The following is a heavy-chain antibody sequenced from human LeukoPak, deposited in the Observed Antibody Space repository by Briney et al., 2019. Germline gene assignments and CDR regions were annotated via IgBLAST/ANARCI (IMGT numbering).Heavy chain of an antibody. CDR2: ISWNSGSI. V-gene: IGHV3-9*03. CDR1: GFTFDDYA. D-gene: IGHD3-9*01. Sequence: GGSLRLSCAASGFTFDDYAMHWVRQAPGKGLEWVSGISWNSGSIGYADSVKGRFTISRDNAKNSLYLQMNSLRAEDMALYYYAKPVSGGFDDAFDIWGQGTMVTVSS. J-gene: IGHJ3*02. CDR3: AKPVSGGFDDAFDI.